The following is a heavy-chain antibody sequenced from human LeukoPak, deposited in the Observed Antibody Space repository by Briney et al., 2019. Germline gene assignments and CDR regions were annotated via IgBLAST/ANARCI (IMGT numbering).Heavy chain of an antibody. V-gene: IGHV3-48*01. Sequence: PGGSLRLSXAASDFTFTSYSMNWVRQAPGKGLEWVSYISSHSSTIYYADSVKGRFTISRDNAKNSLYLQMNSLRAEDTAVYYCARGLERGYFDYWGQGTLVTVSS. CDR1: DFTFTSYS. CDR3: ARGLERGYFDY. J-gene: IGHJ4*02. CDR2: ISSHSSTI. D-gene: IGHD1-1*01.